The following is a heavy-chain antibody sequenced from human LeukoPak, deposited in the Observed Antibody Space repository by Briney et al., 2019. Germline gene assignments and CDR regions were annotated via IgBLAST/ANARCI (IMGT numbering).Heavy chain of an antibody. Sequence: SQTPSLTCTVSGGSISSGDYYWSWIRQPPGKGLEWIGYIYYSGSTYYNPSLKSRVTISVDTSKNQFSLKLSSVTAADTAVYYCARDLVRGVITPKDAFDIWGQGTMVTVSS. D-gene: IGHD3-10*01. CDR3: ARDLVRGVITPKDAFDI. V-gene: IGHV4-30-4*08. J-gene: IGHJ3*02. CDR1: GGSISSGDYY. CDR2: IYYSGST.